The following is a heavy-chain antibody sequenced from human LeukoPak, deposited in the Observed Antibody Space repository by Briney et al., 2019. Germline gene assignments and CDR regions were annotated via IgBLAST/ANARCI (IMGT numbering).Heavy chain of an antibody. Sequence: GGSLRLSCAASGFTFSSYWMSWVRQAPGKGLEWVANIKQDGSEKYYVDSVKGRFTISRDNAKNSLYLQMNSLRAEDTAVYYCARDGLYCSSISCYGRYWGQGTLVTVSS. J-gene: IGHJ4*02. V-gene: IGHV3-7*01. CDR2: IKQDGSEK. CDR3: ARDGLYCSSISCYGRY. CDR1: GFTFSSYW. D-gene: IGHD2-2*01.